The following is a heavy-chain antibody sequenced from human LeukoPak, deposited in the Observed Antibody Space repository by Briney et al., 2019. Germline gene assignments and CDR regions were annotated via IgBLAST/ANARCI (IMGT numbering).Heavy chain of an antibody. CDR3: AREPAGRGAVDY. CDR1: AFFISNNYW. CDR2: VHHSGST. D-gene: IGHD4/OR15-4a*01. V-gene: IGHV4-38-2*01. J-gene: IGHJ4*02. Sequence: SETLSLTCAVSAFFISNNYWWHWIRQPPGKGLEWIGTVHHSGSTYYNPSLKSRVTISVYTSKNQFSLKLTSVTAADTAVHYCAREPAGRGAVDYWGQGTLVTVSS.